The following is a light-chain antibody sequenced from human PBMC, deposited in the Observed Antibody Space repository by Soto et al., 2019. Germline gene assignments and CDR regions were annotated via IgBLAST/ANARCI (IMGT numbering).Light chain of an antibody. CDR2: GAS. Sequence: EIVLTQSPGTLSLSPGEIATLSFSASQSVISSYLAWYQQKPGQAPRLLIYGASIRATGIPDRFSGSGSGTDFTLTISRLEPEDFAVYYCQQYGSSLWTFGQGTKVDIK. CDR3: QQYGSSLWT. V-gene: IGKV3-20*01. CDR1: QSVISSY. J-gene: IGKJ1*01.